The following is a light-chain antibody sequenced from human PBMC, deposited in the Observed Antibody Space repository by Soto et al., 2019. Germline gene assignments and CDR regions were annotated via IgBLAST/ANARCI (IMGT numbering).Light chain of an antibody. J-gene: IGKJ1*01. CDR3: QQCNNWPRT. Sequence: EIVMTQSPATLAVSPGERAALSCVASQSVSSDLAWYQQKPGQAPRLLIYGASSRATGIPARFSGSGSGTEFALTISSLESEDYAVYYCQQCNNWPRTFGQGTKVDI. CDR2: GAS. CDR1: QSVSSD. V-gene: IGKV3-15*01.